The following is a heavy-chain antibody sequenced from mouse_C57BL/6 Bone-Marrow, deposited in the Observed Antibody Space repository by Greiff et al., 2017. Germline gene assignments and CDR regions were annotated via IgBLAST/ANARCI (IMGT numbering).Heavy chain of an antibody. CDR1: GFNIKDDY. Sequence: VQLQQSGAELVRPGASVKLSCTASGFNIKDDYMHWVKQRPEQGLEWSGWIDPENGDTEYASKFQGKATITADTSSNTAYLQLSSLTSEDTAVYYCTTWRGDYFDYWGQGTTLTVSS. V-gene: IGHV14-4*01. J-gene: IGHJ2*01. CDR2: IDPENGDT. CDR3: TTWRGDYFDY.